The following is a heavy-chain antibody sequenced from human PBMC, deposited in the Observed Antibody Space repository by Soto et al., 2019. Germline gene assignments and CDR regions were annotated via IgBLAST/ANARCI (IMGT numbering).Heavy chain of an antibody. CDR3: ARTFRDFWSGYYTAGHSEFDY. D-gene: IGHD3-3*01. CDR2: IYYSGST. CDR1: GGSISSGGYY. J-gene: IGHJ4*02. Sequence: PSETLSLTCTVSGGSISSGGYYWSWIRQHPGKGLEWIGYIYYSGSTYYNPSLKSRVTISVDTSKNQFSLKLSSVTAADTAVYYCARTFRDFWSGYYTAGHSEFDYWGQGTLVTVSS. V-gene: IGHV4-31*03.